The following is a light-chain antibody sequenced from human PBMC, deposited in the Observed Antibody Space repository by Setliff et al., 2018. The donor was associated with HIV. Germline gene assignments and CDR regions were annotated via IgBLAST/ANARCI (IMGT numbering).Light chain of an antibody. Sequence: QSALTQPASMSGSPGQSITISCTGTSSDVGGYSYVSWYQQHPGKAPKLIIYEVTNRPSGVSNRFSGSKSGNTASLTISGLQAEDEADYYCSSYAITNTLPFGTGTKVTVL. J-gene: IGLJ1*01. CDR1: SSDVGGYSY. CDR2: EVT. V-gene: IGLV2-14*01. CDR3: SSYAITNTLP.